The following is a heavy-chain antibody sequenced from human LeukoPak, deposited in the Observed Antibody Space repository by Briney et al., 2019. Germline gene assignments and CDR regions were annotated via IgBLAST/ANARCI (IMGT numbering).Heavy chain of an antibody. V-gene: IGHV3-30-3*01. J-gene: IGHJ4*02. CDR1: GLTFRNYA. CDR2: ISSDGSNR. D-gene: IGHD4-17*01. Sequence: HGGSLRLSCTASGLTFRNYAMQWVRQAPGKGLEWVTVISSDGSNRFYTDSVKGRFTISRDNSMNTLYLQMNSLNTEDTAVYYCASAAATMTNLRLVDYWGQGTLVTVSS. CDR3: ASAAATMTNLRLVDY.